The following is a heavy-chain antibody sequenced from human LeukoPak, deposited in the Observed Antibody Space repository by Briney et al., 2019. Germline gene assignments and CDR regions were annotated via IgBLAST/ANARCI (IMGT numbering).Heavy chain of an antibody. V-gene: IGHV3-23*01. D-gene: IGHD6-6*01. CDR3: AKVRIAARIFDY. CDR1: GFTFSSYA. Sequence: GGSLRLSCAASGFTFSSYAMSWVRQARGKGLEWVSAISGSGGSTYYADSVKGRFTISRDNSKNTLYLQMNSLRAEDTAVYYCAKVRIAARIFDYWGQGTLVTVSS. CDR2: ISGSGGST. J-gene: IGHJ4*02.